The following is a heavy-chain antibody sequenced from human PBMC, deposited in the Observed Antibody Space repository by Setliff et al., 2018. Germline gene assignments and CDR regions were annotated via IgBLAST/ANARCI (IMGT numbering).Heavy chain of an antibody. D-gene: IGHD3-22*01. CDR2: INNYSFKT. V-gene: IGHV1-18*01. CDR1: GYTFNNYG. J-gene: IGHJ4*02. CDR3: ARINFYVSSGYYYAPDF. Sequence: ASVKVSCKASGYTFNNYGITWVRQAPGQGLEWMGWINNYSFKTTYPQKFLDRVTVTTDTSATTAYMELKNLRSDDTAVYYRARINFYVSSGYYYAPDFWGQGTLVTVSS.